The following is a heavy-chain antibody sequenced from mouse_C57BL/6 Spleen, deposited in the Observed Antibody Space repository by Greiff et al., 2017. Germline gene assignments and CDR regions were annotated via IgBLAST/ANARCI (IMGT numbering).Heavy chain of an antibody. Sequence: QVQLQQPGAELVKPGASVKLSCKASGYTFTSYWMHWVKQRPGQGLEWIGMIHPNSGSTNYNEKFKSKATLTVDKSSSTAYMQLSSLTSEDAAVDDCARVDITFYYFDYWGQGTTLTVSS. CDR1: GYTFTSYW. D-gene: IGHD1-2*01. CDR3: ARVDITFYYFDY. J-gene: IGHJ2*01. CDR2: IHPNSGST. V-gene: IGHV1-64*01.